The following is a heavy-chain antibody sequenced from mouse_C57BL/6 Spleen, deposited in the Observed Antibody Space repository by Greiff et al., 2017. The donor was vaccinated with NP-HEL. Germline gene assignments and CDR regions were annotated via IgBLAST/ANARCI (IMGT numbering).Heavy chain of an antibody. V-gene: IGHV1-52*01. CDR2: IDPSDSET. CDR3: AKGSPIYYGNYGFAY. J-gene: IGHJ3*01. D-gene: IGHD2-1*01. CDR1: GYTFTSYW. Sequence: QVQLQQPGAELVRPGSSVKLSCKASGYTFTSYWMHWVKQRPIQGLEWIGNIDPSDSETHYNQKFKDKATLTVDKSSSTAYMQLSSLTSEDSAVDYCAKGSPIYYGNYGFAYWGQGTLVTVSA.